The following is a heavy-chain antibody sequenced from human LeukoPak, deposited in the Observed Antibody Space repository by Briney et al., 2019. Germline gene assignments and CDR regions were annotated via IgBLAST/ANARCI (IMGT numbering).Heavy chain of an antibody. CDR1: GFTFNSYW. CDR2: INQDGSQK. V-gene: IGHV3-7*01. D-gene: IGHD3-3*01. J-gene: IGHJ4*02. Sequence: GGSLRLSCAASGFTFNSYWMTWVRQAPGKGLEWVASINQDGSQKYYVESLKGRFTISRDNSKNTLYLQMNSLRAKDTAVYYCAKDRLYYNFWSGYFESGDYWGQGTLVTVSS. CDR3: AKDRLYYNFWSGYFESGDY.